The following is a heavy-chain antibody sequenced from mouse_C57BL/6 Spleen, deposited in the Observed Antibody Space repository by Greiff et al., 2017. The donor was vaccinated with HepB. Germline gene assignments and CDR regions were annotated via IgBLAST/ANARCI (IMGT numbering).Heavy chain of an antibody. Sequence: VQLKQSGPELVKPGASVKMSCKASGYTFTDYNMHWVKQSHGKSLEWIGYINPNNGGTSYNQKFKGKATLTVNKSSSTAYMELRSLTSEDSAVYYCARSYDYDGGYAMDYWGQGTSVTVSS. J-gene: IGHJ4*01. CDR3: ARSYDYDGGYAMDY. D-gene: IGHD2-4*01. CDR1: GYTFTDYN. V-gene: IGHV1-22*01. CDR2: INPNNGGT.